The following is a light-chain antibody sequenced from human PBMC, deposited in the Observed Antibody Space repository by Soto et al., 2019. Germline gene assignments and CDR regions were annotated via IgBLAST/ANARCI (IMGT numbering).Light chain of an antibody. CDR1: QGISSA. J-gene: IGKJ2*01. CDR2: DAS. Sequence: GDRVTITCRASQGISSALAWYQQKPGKAPNLLIYDASSLESGVPSRFSGSGSGTDFTLTISSLQPEDFATYYCQQFNSYPRTFGQGTKLEIK. CDR3: QQFNSYPRT. V-gene: IGKV1-13*02.